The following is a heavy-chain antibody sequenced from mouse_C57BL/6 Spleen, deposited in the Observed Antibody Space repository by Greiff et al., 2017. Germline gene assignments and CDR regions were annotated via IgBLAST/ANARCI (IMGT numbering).Heavy chain of an antibody. CDR1: GYAFSSYW. J-gene: IGHJ2*01. Sequence: VKLMESGPELVKPGASVKISCKASGYAFSSYWMNWVKQRPGQGLEWIGRIYPGDGDTTYNGKFKGKDTLTADKSSSTAYMQLSSLTSEDSAVYFCARYDGYYVDYFDYWGQGTTLTVSS. CDR2: IYPGDGDT. V-gene: IGHV1-82*01. D-gene: IGHD2-3*01. CDR3: ARYDGYYVDYFDY.